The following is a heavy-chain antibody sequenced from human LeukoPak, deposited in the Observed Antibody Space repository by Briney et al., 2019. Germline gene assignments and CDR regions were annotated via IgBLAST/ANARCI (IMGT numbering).Heavy chain of an antibody. D-gene: IGHD3-10*01. Sequence: GESLKISCKGSGYNFINYWIGWVRQMPGKGLEWMGIIHPVDSDTRYSPSFQGQVTMSADKSITTAYLQWSSLKASDTAMYYCARARGDHYSFDYWGQGTLVTVSS. CDR3: ARARGDHYSFDY. CDR1: GYNFINYW. CDR2: IHPVDSDT. J-gene: IGHJ4*02. V-gene: IGHV5-51*01.